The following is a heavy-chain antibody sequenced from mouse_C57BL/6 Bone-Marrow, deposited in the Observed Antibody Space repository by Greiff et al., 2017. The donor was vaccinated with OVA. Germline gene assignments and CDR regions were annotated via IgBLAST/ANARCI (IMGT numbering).Heavy chain of an antibody. CDR2: IPPSDRDT. CDR1: GYTFTSYW. V-gene: IGHV1-74*01. J-gene: IGHJ3*01. CDR3: ARSFAY. Sequence: QVQLQQPGAELVKPGASVKVSCKASGYTFTSYWMHWVKQRPGQGLDWIGRIPPSDRDTNYNQKLQGKATLTVDKSSSTAYMQLSSLTSEDSAVYYWARSFAYWGKGTLVTVSA.